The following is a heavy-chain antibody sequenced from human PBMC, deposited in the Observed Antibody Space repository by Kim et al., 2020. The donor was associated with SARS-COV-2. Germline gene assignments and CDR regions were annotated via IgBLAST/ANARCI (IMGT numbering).Heavy chain of an antibody. CDR1: GFTFSTYW. CDR2: INQGGGER. CDR3: TKDLEY. Sequence: GGSLRLSCAASGFTFSTYWMTWVRQAPGKGLEWVANINQGGGERNYVGSVEGRFTISRDDAKNSLYLQMISLRAEDTAVYYCTKDLEYLGQGILVTVSS. V-gene: IGHV3-7*05. J-gene: IGHJ4*02.